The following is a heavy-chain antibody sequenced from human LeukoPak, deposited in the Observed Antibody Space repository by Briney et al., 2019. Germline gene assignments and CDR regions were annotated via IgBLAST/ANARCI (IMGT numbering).Heavy chain of an antibody. CDR2: IYPGDSDT. D-gene: IGHD4-17*01. CDR1: GYSFTSYW. CDR3: ARGGNPTVTTSAFDI. J-gene: IGHJ3*02. V-gene: IGHV5-51*01. Sequence: GESLKISCKGSGYSFTSYWSGWVRQMPGKGLEWMGIIYPGDSDTRYSPSFQGQVTISADKSISTAYLQWSSLKASDTAMYYCARGGNPTVTTSAFDIWGQGTMVTVSS.